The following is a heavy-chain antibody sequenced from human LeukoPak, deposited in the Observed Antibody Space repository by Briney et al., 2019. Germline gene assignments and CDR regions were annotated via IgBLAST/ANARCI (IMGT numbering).Heavy chain of an antibody. CDR3: ARAPRDTYDSSGYYYDY. CDR2: IYYSGST. CDR1: GVSISSGGYY. D-gene: IGHD3-22*01. Sequence: PSQTLSLTCTVSGVSISSGGYYWSWIRQHPGKGLEWIGYIYYSGSTYYNPSLKSRVTISVNTSKNQFSLKLSSVTAADTAVYYCARAPRDTYDSSGYYYDYWGQGTLVTVSS. V-gene: IGHV4-31*03. J-gene: IGHJ4*02.